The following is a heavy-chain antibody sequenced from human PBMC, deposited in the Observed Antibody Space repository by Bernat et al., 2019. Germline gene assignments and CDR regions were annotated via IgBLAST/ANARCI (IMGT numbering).Heavy chain of an antibody. Sequence: QVQLVESGGGVVQPGRSLRLSCAASGFTFSSYAMHWVRQAPGKGLEWVAVISYDGSNKYYADSVKGRFTISRDNSKNTLYLQMNSLRAEDTAVYYCARDLLMQRLLLEWLFQPDAFDIWGQGTMVTVSS. D-gene: IGHD3-3*01. CDR3: ARDLLMQRLLLEWLFQPDAFDI. CDR2: ISYDGSNK. J-gene: IGHJ3*02. CDR1: GFTFSSYA. V-gene: IGHV3-30*01.